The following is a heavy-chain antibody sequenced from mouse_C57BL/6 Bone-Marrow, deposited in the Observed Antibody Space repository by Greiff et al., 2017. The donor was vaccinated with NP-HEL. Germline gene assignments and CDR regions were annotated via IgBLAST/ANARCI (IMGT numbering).Heavy chain of an antibody. D-gene: IGHD1-1*01. CDR1: GYAFSSSW. CDR2: IYPGDGDT. V-gene: IGHV1-82*01. Sequence: QVQLQQSGPVLVKPGASVKISCKASGYAFSSSWMNWVKQRPGKGLEWIGRIYPGDGDTNYNGKFKGKATLTADKSSSTAYMQLSSLTSEDSAVYFCARSGTTVVADYWGQGTTLTVSS. CDR3: ARSGTTVVADY. J-gene: IGHJ2*01.